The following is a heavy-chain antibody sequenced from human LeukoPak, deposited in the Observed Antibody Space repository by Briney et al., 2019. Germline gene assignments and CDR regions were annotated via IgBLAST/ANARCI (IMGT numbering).Heavy chain of an antibody. CDR1: GFTFSSYG. CDR2: ISYDGSNR. CDR3: AKERFGAFDI. D-gene: IGHD3-16*01. Sequence: GGSLRLSCAASGFTFSSYGMHWVRQAPGKGLEWVAVISYDGSNRYYADSVKGRFTISRDNSKNTLYLQMNSLRAEDTAVYYCAKERFGAFDIWGQGTMVTVSS. J-gene: IGHJ3*02. V-gene: IGHV3-30*18.